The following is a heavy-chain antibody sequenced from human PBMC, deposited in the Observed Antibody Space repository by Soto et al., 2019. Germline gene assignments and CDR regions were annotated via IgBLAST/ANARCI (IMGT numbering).Heavy chain of an antibody. Sequence: PSETLSLTCPFSGGSISSYYWIWIRQPPGKGLEWIGYIHYTGSTNYNPSLESRVTISIDTSNNRFSLKLTSVTAADTAVYYCAKTNYYGSGSSAKYYFDHWGQGTLVTVS. J-gene: IGHJ4*02. D-gene: IGHD3-10*01. CDR1: GGSISSYY. CDR2: IHYTGST. CDR3: AKTNYYGSGSSAKYYFDH. V-gene: IGHV4-59*08.